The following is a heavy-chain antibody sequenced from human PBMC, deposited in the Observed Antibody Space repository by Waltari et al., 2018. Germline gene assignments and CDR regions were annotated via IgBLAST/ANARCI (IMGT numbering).Heavy chain of an antibody. CDR2: IKQDGSEK. Sequence: EVQLVESGGGLVQPGGSLRLSCAASGFTFSSYWMSWVRQDPGKGLEWGANIKQDGSEKYYVDSVKGRFTISRDNAKNSLYLQMNSLRAEDTAVYYCARDTVLRYIDWLSPPDDAFDIWGQGTMVTVSS. J-gene: IGHJ3*02. D-gene: IGHD3-9*01. CDR1: GFTFSSYW. CDR3: ARDTVLRYIDWLSPPDDAFDI. V-gene: IGHV3-7*01.